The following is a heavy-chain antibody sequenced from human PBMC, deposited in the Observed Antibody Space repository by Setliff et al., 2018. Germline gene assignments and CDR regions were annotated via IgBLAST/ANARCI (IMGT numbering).Heavy chain of an antibody. V-gene: IGHV3-23*01. CDR3: TRGARDFDT. D-gene: IGHD3-10*01. CDR1: GFTFNTYT. CDR2: APISGAT. Sequence: ETLRLSCAASGFTFNTYTMGWIRQAPGKGLEWVSTAPISGATFYTDSVKGRFTISRDSSKNTVYLQLNSLRREDTAIYFCTRGARDFDTCGRGTLVTVSS. J-gene: IGHJ4*02.